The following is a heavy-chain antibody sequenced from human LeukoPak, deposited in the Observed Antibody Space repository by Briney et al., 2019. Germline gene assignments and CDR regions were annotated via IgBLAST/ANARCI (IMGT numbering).Heavy chain of an antibody. J-gene: IGHJ4*02. Sequence: SEILSLTCAVYGGSLSGYYWSWIRQPPGKGLEWIGEINHSGSTNYNPSLKSRVTISVDTSKNQFSLKLSSVTAADTAVYYCARGLTAMAYYFDYWGQGTLVTVSS. CDR1: GGSLSGYY. CDR2: INHSGST. V-gene: IGHV4-34*01. D-gene: IGHD5-18*01. CDR3: ARGLTAMAYYFDY.